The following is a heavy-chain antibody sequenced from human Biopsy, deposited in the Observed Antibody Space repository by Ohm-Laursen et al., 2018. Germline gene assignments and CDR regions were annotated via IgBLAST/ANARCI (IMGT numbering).Heavy chain of an antibody. V-gene: IGHV1-69*06. Sequence: SVKVSCKASGGTSSNFAINWVRQAPGQGLECMGGNIPILGTGNYAQKFQDRVTVAADTSASTATMELRSLRSDDTAVYYCATKLTGYFHHWGQGTLVIVSS. D-gene: IGHD3-9*01. J-gene: IGHJ1*01. CDR2: NIPILGTG. CDR3: ATKLTGYFHH. CDR1: GGTSSNFA.